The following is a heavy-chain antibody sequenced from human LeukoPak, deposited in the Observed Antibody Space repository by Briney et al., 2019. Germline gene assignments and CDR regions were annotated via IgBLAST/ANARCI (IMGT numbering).Heavy chain of an antibody. V-gene: IGHV4-59*01. Sequence: SETLSLTCTVSGGSITSYYWSWIRQPPGKGLEWIGYIYYSGSTNYNPSLKSRVTISVDTSKNQFSLKLSSVTAADTGVYYCARVSTGGFKSASSDYWGQGTLVTVSS. D-gene: IGHD2-8*02. CDR1: GGSITSYY. J-gene: IGHJ4*02. CDR2: IYYSGST. CDR3: ARVSTGGFKSASSDY.